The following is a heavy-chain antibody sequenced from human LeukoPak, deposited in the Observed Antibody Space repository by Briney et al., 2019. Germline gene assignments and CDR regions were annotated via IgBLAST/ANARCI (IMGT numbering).Heavy chain of an antibody. V-gene: IGHV4-59*01. Sequence: TSETLSLTCTVSGGSISSYYWSWIRQPPGKGLEWIGYIYYSGSTNYNLSLKSRVTISVDTSKNQFSLKLSSVTAADTAVYYCARFRGYYDILTGYPGSYYFDYWGQGTLVTVSS. CDR3: ARFRGYYDILTGYPGSYYFDY. J-gene: IGHJ4*02. CDR2: IYYSGST. D-gene: IGHD3-9*01. CDR1: GGSISSYY.